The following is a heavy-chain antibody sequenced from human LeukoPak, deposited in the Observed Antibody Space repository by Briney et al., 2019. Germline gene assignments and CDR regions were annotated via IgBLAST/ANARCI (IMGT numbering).Heavy chain of an antibody. CDR3: ARDGGPGGYSYGDHDAFDI. V-gene: IGHV3-30*04. CDR1: GFTFSSYA. Sequence: GGSLRLSCAASGFTFSSYAMHWVRQAPGKGLEWVAVISYDGSNKYYADSVKGRFTISRDNSKNTLYLQMNSLRAEDTAVYYCARDGGPGGYSYGDHDAFDIWGQGTMVTVSS. D-gene: IGHD5-18*01. J-gene: IGHJ3*02. CDR2: ISYDGSNK.